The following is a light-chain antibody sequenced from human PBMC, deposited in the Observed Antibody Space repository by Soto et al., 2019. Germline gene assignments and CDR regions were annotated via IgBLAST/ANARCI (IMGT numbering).Light chain of an antibody. Sequence: DVQMTQSPATLSASIGDRVTITCRAGQNIKGWLAWYQQKPGEAPNLLIYGASTLESGVPSRFSGSGYGTEFTLIISSLQPDDSGTYYCQQYISTRTFGQGTQVDI. CDR3: QQYISTRT. V-gene: IGKV1-5*03. CDR2: GAS. CDR1: QNIKGW. J-gene: IGKJ1*01.